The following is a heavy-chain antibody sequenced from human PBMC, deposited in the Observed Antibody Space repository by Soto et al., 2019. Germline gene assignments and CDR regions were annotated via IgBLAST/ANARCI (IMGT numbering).Heavy chain of an antibody. CDR3: ASHPPISGGGSERGHYYYYYGMDV. CDR2: IIPIFGTA. CDR1: GGTFSSYA. J-gene: IGHJ6*02. D-gene: IGHD2-15*01. V-gene: IGHV1-69*12. Sequence: QVQLVQSGAEVKKPGSSVKVSCKASGGTFSSYAISWVRQAPGQGLEWMGGIIPIFGTADYAQKFQGRVTITADESTSTAYMELSSLRSEDTAVYYRASHPPISGGGSERGHYYYYYGMDVWGQGTTVTVS.